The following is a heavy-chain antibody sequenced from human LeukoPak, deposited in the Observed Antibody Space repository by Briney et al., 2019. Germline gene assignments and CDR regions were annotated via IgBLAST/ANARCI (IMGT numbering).Heavy chain of an antibody. D-gene: IGHD2/OR15-2a*01. CDR1: GGSFSGYY. V-gene: IGHV4-34*01. Sequence: SETPSLTCAVYGGSFSGYYWSWIRQPPGKGLEWIGEINHSGSTNYNPSLKSRVTISVDTSKNQFSLKLSSVTAADTAIYYCARDNINAFDIWGQGTMVTVSS. CDR2: INHSGST. CDR3: ARDNINAFDI. J-gene: IGHJ3*02.